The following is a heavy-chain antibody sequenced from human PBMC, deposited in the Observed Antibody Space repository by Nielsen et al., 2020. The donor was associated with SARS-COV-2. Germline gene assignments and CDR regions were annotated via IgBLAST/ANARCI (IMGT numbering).Heavy chain of an antibody. D-gene: IGHD3-22*01. J-gene: IGHJ5*02. V-gene: IGHV3-23*01. Sequence: GESLKISCAASGFTFSSYAMSWVRQAPGKGLEWVSAISCSGGSTYYAESVKGRFTISRDNSKNTLYLQMNSLRAEDTAVYYCAKSLYDSTPEWFDPWGQGTLVTVSS. CDR2: ISCSGGST. CDR3: AKSLYDSTPEWFDP. CDR1: GFTFSSYA.